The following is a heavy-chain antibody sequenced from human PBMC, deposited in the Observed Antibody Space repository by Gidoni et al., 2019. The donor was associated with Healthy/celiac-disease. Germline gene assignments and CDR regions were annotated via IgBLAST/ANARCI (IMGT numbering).Heavy chain of an antibody. Sequence: EVQLLESGGGLVQPGGSLRLSCAASGFTFSSSAMSWVRQAPGKGLEWVSAISGSGGSTYYADSVKGRFTISRDNSKNTLYLQMNSLRAEDTAVYYCAKDSDSSGYYDGADAFDIWGQGTMVTVSS. CDR2: ISGSGGST. CDR3: AKDSDSSGYYDGADAFDI. V-gene: IGHV3-23*01. CDR1: GFTFSSSA. J-gene: IGHJ3*02. D-gene: IGHD3-22*01.